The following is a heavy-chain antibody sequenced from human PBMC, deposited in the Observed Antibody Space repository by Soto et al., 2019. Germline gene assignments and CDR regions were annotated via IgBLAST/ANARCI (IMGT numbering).Heavy chain of an antibody. V-gene: IGHV3-30-3*01. CDR2: ISYDGSNK. CDR3: ARDGGYCSGGSCYYFDY. CDR1: GFTFSSYA. J-gene: IGHJ4*02. Sequence: PGGSLRLSCAASGFTFSSYAMYWVRQAPGKGLEWVAVISYDGSNKYYADSVKGRFTISRDNSKNTLYLQMNSLRAEDTAVYYCARDGGYCSGGSCYYFDYWGQGTLVTVSS. D-gene: IGHD2-15*01.